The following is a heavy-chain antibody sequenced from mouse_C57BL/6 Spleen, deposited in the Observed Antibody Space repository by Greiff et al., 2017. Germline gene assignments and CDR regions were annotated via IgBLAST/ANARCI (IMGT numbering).Heavy chain of an antibody. Sequence: EVKLVESGGGLVQPGGSLSLSCAASGFTFTDYYMSWVRQPPGKALEWLGFIRNKANGYTTEYSASVKGRFAISIDNSQSILYLQMNALRAEDSATYYCVRYKTTPHMDYWGQGTSVTVSS. J-gene: IGHJ4*01. CDR2: IRNKANGYTT. CDR3: VRYKTTPHMDY. CDR1: GFTFTDYY. D-gene: IGHD1-1*01. V-gene: IGHV7-3*01.